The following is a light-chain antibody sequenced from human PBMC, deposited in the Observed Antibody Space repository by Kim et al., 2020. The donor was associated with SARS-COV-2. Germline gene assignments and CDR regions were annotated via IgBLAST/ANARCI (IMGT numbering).Light chain of an antibody. CDR3: SSYSTSSTNVL. CDR1: TSDIGGYNS. J-gene: IGLJ2*01. Sequence: QSVLTQPASVSESPGQSITISCTGTTSDIGGYNSVSWYQQHPGKAPKLIIYDVFYRPSGVSTRFSGSKSGNTASLTISGLQAEDEANYYCSSYSTSSTNVLFGGGTQLTVL. CDR2: DVF. V-gene: IGLV2-14*03.